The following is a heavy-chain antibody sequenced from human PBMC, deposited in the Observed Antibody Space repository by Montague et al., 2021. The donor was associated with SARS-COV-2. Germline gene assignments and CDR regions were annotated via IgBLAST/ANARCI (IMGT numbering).Heavy chain of an antibody. V-gene: IGHV4-31*03. CDR1: GGSISSGGYY. CDR2: IYYSGST. J-gene: IGHJ2*01. Sequence: TLSLTCTVSGGSISSGGYYWSWIRQHPGKGLEWIGYIYYSGSTYYNPSLESRVTISVDTSKNQFSLKMSSVTAADTAVYYCARSPEPMIILIITSLNWYFDLGDRGTLVTVSS. CDR3: ARSPEPMIILIITSLNWYFDL. D-gene: IGHD3-22*01.